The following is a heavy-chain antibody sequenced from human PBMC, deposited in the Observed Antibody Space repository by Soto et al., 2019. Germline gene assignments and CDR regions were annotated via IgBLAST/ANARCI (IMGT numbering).Heavy chain of an antibody. CDR3: AKDLRGIAARPPMGY. V-gene: IGHV3-23*01. CDR2: ISGSGGST. D-gene: IGHD6-6*01. Sequence: GGSLRLSCAASGFTFSSYSMSWVRQAPGKGLEWVSAISGSGGSTYYADSVKGRFTISRDNSKNTLYLQMNSLRAEDTAVYYCAKDLRGIAARPPMGYWGQGTLVTVSS. J-gene: IGHJ4*02. CDR1: GFTFSSYS.